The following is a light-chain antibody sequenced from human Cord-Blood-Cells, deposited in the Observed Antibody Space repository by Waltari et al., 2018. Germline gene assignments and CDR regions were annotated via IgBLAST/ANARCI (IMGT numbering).Light chain of an antibody. CDR3: QQSYRTLT. V-gene: IGKV1-39*01. J-gene: IGKJ4*01. CDR2: AAS. Sequence: DIQMTQSPSSLSASVGDRVTITCRASQSISSYLNWYQQKPGKAPKLLIYAASSLQSGVPSRFSGSGSGTDFTLTISSLQPEDFATYYCQQSYRTLTFGGGTKVVIK. CDR1: QSISSY.